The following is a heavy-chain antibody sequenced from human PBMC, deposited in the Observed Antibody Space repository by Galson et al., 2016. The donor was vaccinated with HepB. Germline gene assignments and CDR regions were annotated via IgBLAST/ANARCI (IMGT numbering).Heavy chain of an antibody. J-gene: IGHJ4*02. CDR1: GFTFSSYW. CDR3: ARRMATITSFDY. D-gene: IGHD5-24*01. CDR2: INSDGSST. V-gene: IGHV3-74*01. Sequence: SLRLSCAASGFTFSSYWMHWVRQVPGKGLVWVSRINSDGSSTSYADSVKGRFTISRDNAKNTLYLQINSLRAEDTAVYYCARRMATITSFDYWGQGTLVTVSS.